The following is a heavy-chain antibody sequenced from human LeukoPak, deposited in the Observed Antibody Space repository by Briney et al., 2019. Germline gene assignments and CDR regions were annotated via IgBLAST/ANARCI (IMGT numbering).Heavy chain of an antibody. V-gene: IGHV4-34*01. J-gene: IGHJ5*02. D-gene: IGHD2-8*01. CDR1: GGSISSYY. CDR3: ARGSSIVLMVYARRTNWFDP. Sequence: PSETLSLTCTVSGGSISSYYWSWIRQPPGKGLEWIGEINHSGSTNYNPSLKSRVTISVDTSKNQFSLKLSSVTAADTAVYYCARGSSIVLMVYARRTNWFDPWGQGTLVTVSS. CDR2: INHSGST.